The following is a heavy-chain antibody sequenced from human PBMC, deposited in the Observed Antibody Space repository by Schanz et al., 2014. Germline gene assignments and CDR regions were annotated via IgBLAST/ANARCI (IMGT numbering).Heavy chain of an antibody. J-gene: IGHJ4*02. CDR2: IIPLLGTT. D-gene: IGHD3-22*01. Sequence: QVQLVQSGAEVKKPGSSVKVSCQSSGGSFSTFALSWLRQTPGQGLEWMGRIIPLLGTTNYAQKFQGRVTITADKSTGTVYMELSSLRSEDTAVYYCARAGQDYSDSSGYATYYFGNWGQGTLVTVSS. V-gene: IGHV1-69*08. CDR3: ARAGQDYSDSSGYATYYFGN. CDR1: GGSFSTFA.